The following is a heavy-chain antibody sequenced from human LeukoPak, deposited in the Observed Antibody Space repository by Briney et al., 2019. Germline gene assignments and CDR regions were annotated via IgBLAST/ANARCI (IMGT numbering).Heavy chain of an antibody. D-gene: IGHD3-10*01. CDR3: AGSPQTMVRGVIRG. CDR1: GGTFSSYA. CDR2: IIPIFGTA. Sequence: GASVKVSCKASGGTFSSYAISWVRQAPGRGLEWMGGIIPIFGTANYAQKFQGRVTITADESTSTAYMELSSLRSEDTAVYYCAGSPQTMVRGVIRGWGQGTLVTVSS. V-gene: IGHV1-69*13. J-gene: IGHJ4*02.